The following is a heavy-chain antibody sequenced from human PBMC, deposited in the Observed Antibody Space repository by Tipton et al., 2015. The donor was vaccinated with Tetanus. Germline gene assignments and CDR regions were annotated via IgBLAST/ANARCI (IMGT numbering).Heavy chain of an antibody. D-gene: IGHD2-2*01. V-gene: IGHV4-34*01. Sequence: TLSLTYAVYGGAFSGHYWTWIRQAPGKGLEWIGEIHPSGSTNYNASLRGRVTMSVDLTRKHVFLRMTSVTAADTAVYYCARSIAAASVWPFDYWGQGTQVTVSS. J-gene: IGHJ4*02. CDR1: GGAFSGHY. CDR2: IHPSGST. CDR3: ARSIAAASVWPFDY.